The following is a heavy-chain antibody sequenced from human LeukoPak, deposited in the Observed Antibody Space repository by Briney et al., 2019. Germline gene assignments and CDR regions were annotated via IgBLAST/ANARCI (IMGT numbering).Heavy chain of an antibody. J-gene: IGHJ4*02. V-gene: IGHV1-46*01. CDR1: GYTFTSYY. Sequence: ASVKVSCKASGYTFTSYYMHWVRQAPGQGLEWMGIINPSGGSTSYAQKFQGRVTMTRDMSTSTDYMELSSLRSEDTAVYFCGRDPRLGIRGYTYGYIDYWGQGTLVTVSS. D-gene: IGHD5-18*01. CDR3: GRDPRLGIRGYTYGYIDY. CDR2: INPSGGST.